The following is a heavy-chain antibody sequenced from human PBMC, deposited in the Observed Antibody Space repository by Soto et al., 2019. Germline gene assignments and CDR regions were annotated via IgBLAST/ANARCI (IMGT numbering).Heavy chain of an antibody. V-gene: IGHV3-33*01. CDR1: GFTFNNYG. CDR3: ARDIDTSSHFGWFDP. Sequence: PXGSRRLACVTSGFTFNNYGIHWVRQAPGKGLEWVAVMLAGGRKENYADSVKGRFTMSRDLSKNTLYLQMDSLRAEDTAVYYCARDIDTSSHFGWFDPWGQGSLVTVSS. J-gene: IGHJ5*02. CDR2: MLAGGRKE. D-gene: IGHD2-2*01.